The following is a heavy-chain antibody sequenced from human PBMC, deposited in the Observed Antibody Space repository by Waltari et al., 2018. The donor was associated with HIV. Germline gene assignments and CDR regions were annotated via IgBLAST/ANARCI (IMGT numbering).Heavy chain of an antibody. J-gene: IGHJ4*02. CDR2: IDWDDDK. CDR3: ARIGGEFYVIDY. CDR1: GFSLSTSGMR. V-gene: IGHV2-70*04. Sequence: QVTLKESGPALVKPTQTLTLTCTFSGFSLSTSGMRVSWIRQPPGKALEWLARIDWDDDKFYSTSLKTRLTISKDTSKNQVVLTMTNMDPVDTATYYCARIGGEFYVIDYWGQGTLVTVSS. D-gene: IGHD3-10*02.